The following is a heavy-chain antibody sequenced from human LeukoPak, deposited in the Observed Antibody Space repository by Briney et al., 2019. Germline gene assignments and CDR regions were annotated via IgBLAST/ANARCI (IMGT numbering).Heavy chain of an antibody. Sequence: TGGSLRLSCAASGFTFSSYAMHWVRQAPGKGLEWVAVIPYDGGNKYYADSVKGRFTISRDNSKNTLYLQMNSLRAEDTAVYYCARGALWSGYFGPHPFDYWGQGTLVTVSS. CDR3: ARGALWSGYFGPHPFDY. J-gene: IGHJ4*02. CDR2: IPYDGGNK. CDR1: GFTFSSYA. V-gene: IGHV3-30-3*01. D-gene: IGHD3-3*01.